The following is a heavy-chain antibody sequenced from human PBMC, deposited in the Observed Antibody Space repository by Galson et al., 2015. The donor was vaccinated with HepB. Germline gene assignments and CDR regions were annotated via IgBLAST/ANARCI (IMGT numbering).Heavy chain of an antibody. Sequence: QSGAEVKKPGESLRISCKGSGYRFTNYWISWVRQMPGKGLEWMGKIDPSDSYTNYGPSFQGHVTISADKSISTAYLQWSSLKASDTAMYYCASRSSGWYLGPAFDIWGQGTMVTVSS. D-gene: IGHD6-19*01. V-gene: IGHV5-10-1*01. CDR3: ASRSSGWYLGPAFDI. CDR1: GYRFTNYW. J-gene: IGHJ3*02. CDR2: IDPSDSYT.